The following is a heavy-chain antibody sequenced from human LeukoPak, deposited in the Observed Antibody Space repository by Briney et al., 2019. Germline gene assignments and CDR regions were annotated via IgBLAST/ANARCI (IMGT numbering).Heavy chain of an antibody. V-gene: IGHV3-48*04. CDR1: GFTFSSYS. CDR3: ARDATAYGMDV. J-gene: IGHJ6*02. CDR2: ISSSSSTI. D-gene: IGHD2-15*01. Sequence: GSLRLSCAASGFTFSSYSMNWVRQAPGEGLGWVSYISSSSSTIYYADSVKGRFTISRDNAKNSLYLQMNSLRAEDTAVYYCARDATAYGMDVWGQGTTVTVSS.